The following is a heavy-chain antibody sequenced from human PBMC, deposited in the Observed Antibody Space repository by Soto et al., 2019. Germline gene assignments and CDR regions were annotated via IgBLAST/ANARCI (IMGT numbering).Heavy chain of an antibody. J-gene: IGHJ4*02. V-gene: IGHV4-28*01. Sequence: SETLSLTCAVSGYSISSSNWWGWTRQPPGKGLEWIGYIYYSGSTYYNPSLKSRVTMSVDTSKNQFSLKLSSVTAVDTAVYYCAGLGRHHFDYWGQGTLVTVSS. CDR3: AGLGRHHFDY. CDR1: GYSISSSNW. D-gene: IGHD1-26*01. CDR2: IYYSGST.